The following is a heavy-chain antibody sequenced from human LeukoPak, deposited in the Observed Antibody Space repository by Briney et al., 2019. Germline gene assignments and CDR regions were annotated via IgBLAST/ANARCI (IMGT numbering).Heavy chain of an antibody. CDR2: INNDGGGT. D-gene: IGHD5-24*01. V-gene: IGHV3-74*01. J-gene: IGHJ3*02. CDR3: ARGGYNHAFDI. CDR1: GFTFSSYW. Sequence: GGSLRLSCTASGFTFSSYWIHWVRHPPGKGLVWVSRINNDGGGTIYADSVRGRFTISRDNAKNTLYPQMNSLGTEDTAIYYCARGGYNHAFDIWGQGTVVTVSS.